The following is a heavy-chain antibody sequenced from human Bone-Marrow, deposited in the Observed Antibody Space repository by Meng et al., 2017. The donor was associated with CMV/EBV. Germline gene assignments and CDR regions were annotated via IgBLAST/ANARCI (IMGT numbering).Heavy chain of an antibody. CDR2: INHGGST. CDR3: ARDYYDSSGYRNWFDP. CDR1: GGSFSGYY. Sequence: SETLSLTCAVYGGSFSGYYWSWIRQPPGKGLEWIGEINHGGSTNYNPSLKSRVTISVDTSKNQFSLKLSSVTAADTAVYYCARDYYDSSGYRNWFDPWGQGTLVTVSS. V-gene: IGHV4-34*01. D-gene: IGHD3-22*01. J-gene: IGHJ5*02.